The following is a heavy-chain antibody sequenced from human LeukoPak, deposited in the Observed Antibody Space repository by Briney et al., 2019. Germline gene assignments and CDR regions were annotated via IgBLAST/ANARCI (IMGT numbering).Heavy chain of an antibody. D-gene: IGHD6-19*01. CDR1: GFXFSSYW. V-gene: IGHV3-7*04. CDR3: ARVGSSDLDY. CDR2: IKQDGSEK. J-gene: IGHJ4*02. Sequence: GGSLRLSCAASGFXFSSYWISWVRQAPGKGLEWVANIKQDGSEKYYVDSVKGRFTISRDNAKNSLYLQMNSLRAEDTAVYYCARVGSSDLDYWGQGTLVTVSS.